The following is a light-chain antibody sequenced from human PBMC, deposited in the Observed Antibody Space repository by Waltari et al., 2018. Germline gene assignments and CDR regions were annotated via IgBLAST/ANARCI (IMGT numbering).Light chain of an antibody. J-gene: IGKJ1*01. CDR2: KAS. Sequence: DSRLNQSPSTLSASVGDRVTITCRASQSLDTWLAWYQQKPGKAPNLLIYKASSLYTGVPSRFSGSGSGTEFTLTISSLQPDDVASYYCQQYNSYPWTFGQGTKVQI. V-gene: IGKV1-5*03. CDR3: QQYNSYPWT. CDR1: QSLDTW.